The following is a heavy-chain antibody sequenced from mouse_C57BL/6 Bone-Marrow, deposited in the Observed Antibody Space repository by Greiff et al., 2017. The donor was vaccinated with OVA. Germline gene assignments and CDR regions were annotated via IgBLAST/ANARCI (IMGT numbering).Heavy chain of an antibody. D-gene: IGHD1-1*01. Sequence: EVMLVESGGGLVKPGGSLKLSCAASGFTFSDYGMHWVRQAPEKGLEWVAYISSGSSTIYYADTVKGRFTISRDNAKNTLFLQMTSLRSEDTAMYYCARDYYGSSYCYFDYWGQGTTLTVSS. V-gene: IGHV5-17*01. CDR3: ARDYYGSSYCYFDY. CDR2: ISSGSSTI. CDR1: GFTFSDYG. J-gene: IGHJ2*01.